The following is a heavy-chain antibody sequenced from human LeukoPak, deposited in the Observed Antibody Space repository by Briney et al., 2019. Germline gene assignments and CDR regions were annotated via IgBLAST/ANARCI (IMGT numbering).Heavy chain of an antibody. V-gene: IGHV3-23*01. Sequence: GGSLRLSCAASGFIFRNYAMSWVRQAPGKGLEWVSAITGSGDTTYYADSVKGRFTISRDNSRNTLYVEMNTLRAEDTAVYYCAKWGDYDILTGYYVSDFWGQGTLVTVSS. CDR2: ITGSGDTT. CDR3: AKWGDYDILTGYYVSDF. J-gene: IGHJ4*02. D-gene: IGHD3-9*01. CDR1: GFIFRNYA.